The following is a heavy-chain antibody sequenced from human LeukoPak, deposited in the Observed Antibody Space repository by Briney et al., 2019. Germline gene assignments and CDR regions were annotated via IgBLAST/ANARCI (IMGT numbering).Heavy chain of an antibody. CDR2: INSDGSST. V-gene: IGHV3-74*01. J-gene: IGHJ4*02. D-gene: IGHD3-22*01. Sequence: PGGSLRLSCAASGFTFSSYWMHWVRQAPGKGLVWVSRINSDGSSTSYADSVKGRFTISRDNAKNTLYLQMNSLRAEDTAVYYCALPDSSGYYYFDYWGQGTLVTVSS. CDR1: GFTFSSYW. CDR3: ALPDSSGYYYFDY.